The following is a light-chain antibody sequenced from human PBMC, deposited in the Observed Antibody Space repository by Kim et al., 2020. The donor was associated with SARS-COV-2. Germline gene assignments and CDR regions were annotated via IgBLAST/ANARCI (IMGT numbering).Light chain of an antibody. J-gene: IGLJ3*02. CDR1: SSDIGSYNV. V-gene: IGLV2-23*02. Sequence: GQSITISGTATSSDIGSYNVVSWYQQHPGKAPKLIIYEVSKRPAEVSDRFSGSKSGNTASLTISGLQAEDESDYYCCSYGGNYNWVFGGGTQLTVL. CDR2: EVS. CDR3: CSYGGNYNWV.